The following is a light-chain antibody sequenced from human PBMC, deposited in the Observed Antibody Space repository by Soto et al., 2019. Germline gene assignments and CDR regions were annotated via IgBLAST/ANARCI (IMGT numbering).Light chain of an antibody. Sequence: DIQMTQSPSSLSASVGDRVTITCRASQGISNYLAWYQQKPGKVPKLLIYAASTLQSGVPSRFSGSGSGTDFTLTISRLQPEDVATYYCQKYNSALRGAWTFGQGTKVEIK. V-gene: IGKV1-27*01. CDR1: QGISNY. J-gene: IGKJ1*01. CDR3: QKYNSALRGAWT. CDR2: AAS.